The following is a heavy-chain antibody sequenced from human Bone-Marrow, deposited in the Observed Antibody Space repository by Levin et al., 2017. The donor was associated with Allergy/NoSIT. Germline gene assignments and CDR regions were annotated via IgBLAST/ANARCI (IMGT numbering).Heavy chain of an antibody. V-gene: IGHV3-7*04. CDR2: IKRSGSEK. J-gene: IGHJ6*03. Sequence: PGGSLRLSCAASGFTFSRYSMSWVRQSPGKGLEWVANIKRSGSEKYYVDSVKGRFAISRDNAKNSLSLQMNSLRAEDTAVYYCTRDVDIVVVVDATSYDYSYMDVWGKGTTVTVSS. CDR3: TRDVDIVVVVDATSYDYSYMDV. CDR1: GFTFSRYS. D-gene: IGHD2-15*01.